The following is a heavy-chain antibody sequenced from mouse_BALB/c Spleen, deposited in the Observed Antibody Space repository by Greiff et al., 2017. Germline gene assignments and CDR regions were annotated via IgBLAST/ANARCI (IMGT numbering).Heavy chain of an antibody. CDR1: GFTFSSYG. CDR3: ARDYLGWFAY. CDR2: FNSNGGST. V-gene: IGHV5-6-3*01. Sequence: EVQVVESGGGLVQPGGSLKLSCAASGFTFSSYGMSWVRQTPDKRLELVATFNSNGGSTYYPDSVKGRFTISRDNAKNTLYLQMSSLKSEDTAMYYCARDYLGWFAYWGQGTLVTVSA. D-gene: IGHD4-1*01. J-gene: IGHJ3*01.